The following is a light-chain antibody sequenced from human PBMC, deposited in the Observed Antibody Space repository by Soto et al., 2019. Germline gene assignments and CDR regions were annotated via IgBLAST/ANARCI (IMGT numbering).Light chain of an antibody. V-gene: IGLV2-11*01. Sequence: QSVLTQPRSVSGSPGQSVTISCTGTSSDVGGYNFVSWYQQHPGKAPKLMIYDVNKRPSGVPDRFSGSKSGNTASLTISGLQAEDEAAYYCCSYAGSYSVVFGGGTKVTVL. CDR3: CSYAGSYSVV. CDR1: SSDVGGYNF. CDR2: DVN. J-gene: IGLJ2*01.